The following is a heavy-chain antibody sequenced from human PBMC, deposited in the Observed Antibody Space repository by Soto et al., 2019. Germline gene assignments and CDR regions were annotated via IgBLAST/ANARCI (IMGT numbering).Heavy chain of an antibody. CDR1: GYTFTSYY. J-gene: IGHJ4*02. D-gene: IGHD1-26*01. V-gene: IGHV1-46*01. Sequence: ASVKVSCKASGYTFTSYYMHWVRQAPGQGLEWMGIINPSGGSTSYAQKFQGRVTMTRDTSTSTVYMELSSLRSEDTAVYYCARDRGRGVGAPTYFDYWGQGTLVTVSS. CDR3: ARDRGRGVGAPTYFDY. CDR2: INPSGGST.